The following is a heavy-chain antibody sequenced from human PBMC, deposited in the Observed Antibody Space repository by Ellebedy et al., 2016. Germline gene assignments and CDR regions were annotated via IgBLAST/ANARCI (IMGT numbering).Heavy chain of an antibody. CDR2: ISGGGGST. Sequence: GGSLRLSCAASGFTFSSYAMTWVRQVPGGGLEWVSAISGGGGSTYYADSVKGRFTISRDNSKNALYLQMNSLRVDDTAVYYCATYKWELLRNAFDIWGQGTLVIVSS. J-gene: IGHJ3*02. CDR1: GFTFSSYA. D-gene: IGHD1-26*01. V-gene: IGHV3-23*01. CDR3: ATYKWELLRNAFDI.